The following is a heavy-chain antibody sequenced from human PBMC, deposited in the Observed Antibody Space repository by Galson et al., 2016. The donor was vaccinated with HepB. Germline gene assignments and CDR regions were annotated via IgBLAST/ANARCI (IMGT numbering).Heavy chain of an antibody. J-gene: IGHJ6*04. CDR2: IGTGGDT. V-gene: IGHV3-13*01. Sequence: SLRLSCAASGFGLDTYDMHWVRQVTGKGPEWVSAIGTGGDTYYAASVRGRFTISRENAKNSLHLQMNNLRAGDTAVYYCARDVYDSSWYGLDYYFGMDVWGKGTTVTVSS. CDR3: ARDVYDSSWYGLDYYFGMDV. CDR1: GFGLDTYD. D-gene: IGHD3-22*01.